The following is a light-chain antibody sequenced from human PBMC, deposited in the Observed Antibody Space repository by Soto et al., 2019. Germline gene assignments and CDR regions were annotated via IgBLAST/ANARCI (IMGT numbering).Light chain of an antibody. CDR1: SSDVGTYNY. Sequence: QSVLTQPASVSGSPGQSITISCTGTSSDVGTYNYVSWYQQHPGKAPKLMIYEVSNRPSGVSNRFSGSKSGNTASLTISGLQAEDEADYYCTSFTTTNTPFVMFGGGTKVTVL. V-gene: IGLV2-14*01. CDR3: TSFTTTNTPFVM. J-gene: IGLJ3*02. CDR2: EVS.